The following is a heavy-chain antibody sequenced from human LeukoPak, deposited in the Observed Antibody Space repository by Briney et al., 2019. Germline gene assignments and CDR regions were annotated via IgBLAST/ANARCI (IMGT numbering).Heavy chain of an antibody. CDR2: IRSKANSYAT. V-gene: IGHV3-73*01. J-gene: IGHJ4*02. CDR3: ARFYCSSTSCLEDY. CDR1: GFTFSGSA. D-gene: IGHD2-2*01. Sequence: PGGSLRLSCAASGFTFSGSAMHWVRQASGKGLEWVGRIRSKANSYATAYAASVKGRFTISRDNAKNTLYLQMNSLRAEDTAVYYCARFYCSSTSCLEDYWGQGTLVTVSS.